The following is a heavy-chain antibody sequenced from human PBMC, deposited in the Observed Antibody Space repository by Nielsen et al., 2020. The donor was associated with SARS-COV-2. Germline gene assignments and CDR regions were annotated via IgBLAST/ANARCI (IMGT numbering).Heavy chain of an antibody. V-gene: IGHV3-21*01. J-gene: IGHJ6*02. CDR2: ISSSSSYI. Sequence: GGSLRLSCAASGFTFSSYGMNWVRQAPGKGLEWVSSISSSSSYIYYADSVKGRFTISRDNAKNSLYLQMNSLRAEDTAVYYCARLHSSSGWYYYYYGMDVWGQGTTVTVSS. CDR1: GFTFSSYG. D-gene: IGHD6-19*01. CDR3: ARLHSSSGWYYYYYGMDV.